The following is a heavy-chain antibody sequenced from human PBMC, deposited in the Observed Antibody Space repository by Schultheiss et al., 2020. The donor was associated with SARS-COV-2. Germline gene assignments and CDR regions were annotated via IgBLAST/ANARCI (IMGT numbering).Heavy chain of an antibody. CDR2: ISGSGGST. CDR1: GFTFSSYA. J-gene: IGHJ4*02. V-gene: IGHV3-23*01. Sequence: GGSLRLSCAASGFTFSSYAMSWVRQAPGKGLEWVSAISGSGGSTYYADSVKGRFTISRDNSKNTLYLQMNSLRAEDTAVYYCSRGYYGVGMDSGSYYPTGYWGQGTLVTVSS. CDR3: SRGYYGVGMDSGSYYPTGY. D-gene: IGHD1-26*01.